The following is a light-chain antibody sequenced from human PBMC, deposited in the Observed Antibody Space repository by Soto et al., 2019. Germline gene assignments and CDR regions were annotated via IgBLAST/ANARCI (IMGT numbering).Light chain of an antibody. CDR2: DSS. Sequence: ENVLTQSPDTLSLSPGERATLSCRASQTVASSFLAWYQHKPGQAPRLLIYDSSTRASGIPDRFSGSGSGTDFTLNISTLEPEDFAVHYCQQYSSSPYNFGQGTKLEIK. V-gene: IGKV3-20*01. CDR1: QTVASSF. J-gene: IGKJ2*01. CDR3: QQYSSSPYN.